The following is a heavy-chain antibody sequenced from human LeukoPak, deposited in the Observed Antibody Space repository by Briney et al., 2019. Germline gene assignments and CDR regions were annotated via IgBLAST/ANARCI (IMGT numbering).Heavy chain of an antibody. V-gene: IGHV3-23*01. Sequence: GGSLRLSCTVSGFTVSSNSMNWVRQAPGRGLEWVSGISGSGGSAYYADSVKGRFTISRDNSKNTLYLQMNSLRVEDTAVYYCTKGGTVSSKSITMVRGTRKYSYYMDVWGKGTTVTISS. D-gene: IGHD3-10*01. CDR3: TKGGTVSSKSITMVRGTRKYSYYMDV. CDR2: ISGSGGSA. J-gene: IGHJ6*03. CDR1: GFTVSSNS.